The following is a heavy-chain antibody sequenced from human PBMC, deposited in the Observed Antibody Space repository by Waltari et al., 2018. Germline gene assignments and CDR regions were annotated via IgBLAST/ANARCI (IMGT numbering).Heavy chain of an antibody. CDR3: ARRGWQVAFDI. J-gene: IGHJ3*02. D-gene: IGHD6-19*01. CDR2: LHNSGTS. Sequence: QVQLQESGPGLVKPSETLSLTCTVSGGSISSSFWNWIRQPAGKGLEWIGRLHNSGTSNYNPSLESRITMSLDTSKNQFSLKLSSVTAADTAVYYCARRGWQVAFDIWGQGKMVTVSS. CDR1: GGSISSSF. V-gene: IGHV4-4*07.